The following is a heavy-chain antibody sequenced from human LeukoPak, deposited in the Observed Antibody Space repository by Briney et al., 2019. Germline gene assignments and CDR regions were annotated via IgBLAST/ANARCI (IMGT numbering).Heavy chain of an antibody. V-gene: IGHV4-59*01. CDR3: ARDRIGTTCYDY. CDR2: IYYSGST. CDR1: GASMSSYY. J-gene: IGHJ4*02. D-gene: IGHD2-2*01. Sequence: PSETLSLTCTVSGASMSSYYWTWIRQPPGKGLEWIGYIYYSGSTNYNPSLQSRVTISVVTSKNQFSLKLSSVTAADTAVYYCARDRIGTTCYDYWGQGTLVTVSS.